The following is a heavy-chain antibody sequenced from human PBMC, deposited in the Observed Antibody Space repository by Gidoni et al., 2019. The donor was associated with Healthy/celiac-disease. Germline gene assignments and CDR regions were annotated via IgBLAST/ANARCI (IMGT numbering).Heavy chain of an antibody. CDR2: IIPIFGTA. V-gene: IGHV1-69*01. D-gene: IGHD5-18*01. Sequence: QVQLVQSGAEVKKPGSSVKVSCKASGGTFSSYAISWVRQAPGQGLEWMGGIIPIFGTANYAQKFQGRVTITADESTSTAYMELSSLRSEDTAVYYCARSIVDTAMGYYYYYGMDVWGQGTTVTVSS. CDR3: ARSIVDTAMGYYYYYGMDV. CDR1: GGTFSSYA. J-gene: IGHJ6*02.